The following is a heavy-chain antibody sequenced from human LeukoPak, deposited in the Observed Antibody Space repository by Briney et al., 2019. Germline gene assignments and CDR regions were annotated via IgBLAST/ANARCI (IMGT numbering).Heavy chain of an antibody. CDR3: ARGLASLSPLGWFDP. D-gene: IGHD3-16*01. V-gene: IGHV4-34*01. J-gene: IGHJ5*02. Sequence: KPSETLSLTCAVYGGSFSGYYWSWIRQPPGKGLEWIGEINHSGSTNYNPSLKSRVTISIDTSKNQFSLKLSSVTAADTAVYYCARGLASLSPLGWFDPWGQGTLVTVSS. CDR1: GGSFSGYY. CDR2: INHSGST.